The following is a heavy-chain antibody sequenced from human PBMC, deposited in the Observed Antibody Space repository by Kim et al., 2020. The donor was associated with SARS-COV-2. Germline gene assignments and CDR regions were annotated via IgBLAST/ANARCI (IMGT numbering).Heavy chain of an antibody. CDR3: ARGDVRRGYSYGTFDY. D-gene: IGHD5-18*01. V-gene: IGHV4-31*02. J-gene: IGHJ4*02. Sequence: SLKSRVTISVDTSKNQFSLKLSSVTAAYTAVYYCARGDVRRGYSYGTFDYWGQGTLVTVSS.